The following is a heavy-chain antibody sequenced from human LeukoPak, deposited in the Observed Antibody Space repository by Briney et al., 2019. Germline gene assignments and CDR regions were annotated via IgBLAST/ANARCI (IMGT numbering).Heavy chain of an antibody. CDR1: GYSISSGYF. D-gene: IGHD6-25*01. CDR2: VHHSGST. CDR3: ARLLAYSSELDY. Sequence: SETLSLTCTVSGYSISSGYFWGWIRQPPGKGLEWIGGVHHSGSTYYNPSLKSRVTISVDTSKNQFSLKLSSVTAADTAVYYCARLLAYSSELDYWGHGTLVTVPS. J-gene: IGHJ4*01. V-gene: IGHV4-38-2*02.